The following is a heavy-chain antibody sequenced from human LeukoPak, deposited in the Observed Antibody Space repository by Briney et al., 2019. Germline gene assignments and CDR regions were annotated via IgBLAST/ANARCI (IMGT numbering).Heavy chain of an antibody. V-gene: IGHV1-2*02. Sequence: ASVKVSCKASGYTFTGYYMHWVRQAPGQGLEWMGWINPSSGGTNYAQKFQGRVTMTRDTSISTAYMELSRLRSDDTAVYYCARDTAMVKRVPWFDPWGQGTLVTVSS. J-gene: IGHJ5*02. D-gene: IGHD5-18*01. CDR2: INPSSGGT. CDR1: GYTFTGYY. CDR3: ARDTAMVKRVPWFDP.